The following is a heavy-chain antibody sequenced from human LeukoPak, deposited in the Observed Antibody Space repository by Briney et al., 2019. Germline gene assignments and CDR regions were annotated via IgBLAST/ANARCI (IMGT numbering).Heavy chain of an antibody. D-gene: IGHD3-3*01. CDR1: GFTFSSYS. CDR3: ARTYDFGRGPPGDAFDN. V-gene: IGHV3-21*01. J-gene: IGHJ3*02. CDR2: ISSSSSYI. Sequence: GGSLRLSCAASGFTFSSYSMNWVRQAPGKGLEWVSSISSSSSYIYYADSVKGRFTISRGNAKNSLYLQMNSLRAEDTAVYYCARTYDFGRGPPGDAFDNWGPGTLVTVSS.